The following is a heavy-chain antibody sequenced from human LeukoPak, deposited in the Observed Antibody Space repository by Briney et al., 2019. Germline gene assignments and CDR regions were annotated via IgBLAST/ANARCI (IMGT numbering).Heavy chain of an antibody. CDR2: ISSNGGST. Sequence: PGGSLRLSCAASGFTFSSYAMHWVRQAPGKGLEYVSAISSNGGSTYYANSVKGRFTISRDNSKNTLYLQMGSLRAEDMAVYYCARERPAFRRIVGRERGGAELDYWGQGTLVTVSS. CDR3: ARERPAFRRIVGRERGGAELDY. V-gene: IGHV3-64*01. J-gene: IGHJ4*02. D-gene: IGHD1-1*01. CDR1: GFTFSSYA.